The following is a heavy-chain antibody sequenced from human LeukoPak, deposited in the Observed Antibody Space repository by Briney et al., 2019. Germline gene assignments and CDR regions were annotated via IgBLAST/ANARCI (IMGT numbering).Heavy chain of an antibody. CDR2: IRYDGSNK. Sequence: GGSLRLSCAASGFTFSNAWMSWVRQAPGKGLEWVAFIRYDGSNKYYADSVKGRFTISRDNSKNTLYLQMNSLRAEDTAVYYCAKATGSSWYYFDYWGQGTLVTVSS. V-gene: IGHV3-30*02. CDR1: GFTFSNAW. CDR3: AKATGSSWYYFDY. J-gene: IGHJ4*02. D-gene: IGHD6-13*01.